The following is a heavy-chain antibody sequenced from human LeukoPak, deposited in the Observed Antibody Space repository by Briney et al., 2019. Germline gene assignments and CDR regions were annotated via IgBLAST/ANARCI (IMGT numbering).Heavy chain of an antibody. CDR2: IYYTGST. D-gene: IGHD3-10*01. V-gene: IGHV4-59*08. CDR1: GGSISSYY. CDR3: ARQNYYDSGSYWGFFEY. J-gene: IGHJ4*02. Sequence: PSETLSLTCTVSGGSISSYYWSWIRQPPGKGLECIGYIYYTGSTTYNPSLKSRLTMSLDTSRNQFSLKLSSVTAADTAAYYCARQNYYDSGSYWGFFEYWGQGALVTVSS.